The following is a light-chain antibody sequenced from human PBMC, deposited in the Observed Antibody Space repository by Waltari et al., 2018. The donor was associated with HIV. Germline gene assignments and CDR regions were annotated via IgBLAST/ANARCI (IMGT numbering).Light chain of an antibody. Sequence: QSVLTQPPSLSAAPGQRVTISCSGRLSTMEAKYVSWYQQFPGTPPKLLMYENNRRPSGIPDRFSASKSGASATLVITGVQPGDEGDYYCGTWDSTWVFGGGTSLTVL. J-gene: IGLJ2*01. CDR2: ENN. CDR3: GTWDSTWV. V-gene: IGLV1-51*02. CDR1: LSTMEAKY.